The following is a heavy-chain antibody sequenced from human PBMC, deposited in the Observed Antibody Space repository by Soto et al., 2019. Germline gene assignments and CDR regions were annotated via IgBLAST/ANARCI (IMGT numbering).Heavy chain of an antibody. Sequence: EVQLVESGGGLVKPGGSLRLSCAASGFTFSSYSMNWVRQAPGKGLEWVSSISSSSSYIYYADSVKGRFTISRDNAKKSLYLQMNSLRAEDTAVYYCARDNYSAGDYDYYYGMDVWGQGTTVTVSS. CDR3: ARDNYSAGDYDYYYGMDV. CDR2: ISSSSSYI. V-gene: IGHV3-21*01. D-gene: IGHD4-4*01. J-gene: IGHJ6*02. CDR1: GFTFSSYS.